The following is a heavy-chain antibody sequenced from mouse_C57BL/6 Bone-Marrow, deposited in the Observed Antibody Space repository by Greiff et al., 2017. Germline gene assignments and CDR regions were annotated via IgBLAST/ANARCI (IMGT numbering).Heavy chain of an antibody. D-gene: IGHD1-1*01. V-gene: IGHV1-82*01. CDR2: IYPGDGDT. CDR3: ARWYYGSSSGYY. J-gene: IGHJ2*01. Sequence: QVQLKESGPELVKPGASVKISCKASGYAFSSSWMNWVKQRPGKGLEWIGRIYPGDGDTNYIGKFKGKATLTADKSSSTAYMQLSSLTSEDSAVYFCARWYYGSSSGYYWGQGTTLTVSS. CDR1: GYAFSSSW.